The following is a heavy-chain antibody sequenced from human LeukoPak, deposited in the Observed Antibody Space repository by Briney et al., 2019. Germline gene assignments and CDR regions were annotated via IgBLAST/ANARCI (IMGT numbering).Heavy chain of an antibody. D-gene: IGHD3-22*01. J-gene: IGHJ3*02. CDR1: GGSISSSSYY. CDR2: IYYSGST. Sequence: SETLSLTCTVSGGSISSSSYYWGWIRQPPGKGLEWIGSIYYSGSTYYNPSLKSRVTISVDTSKNQFSLKLSSVTAADTAVYYCARYDSSGYYYGSAFDIWGQGTMVTVSS. V-gene: IGHV4-39*07. CDR3: ARYDSSGYYYGSAFDI.